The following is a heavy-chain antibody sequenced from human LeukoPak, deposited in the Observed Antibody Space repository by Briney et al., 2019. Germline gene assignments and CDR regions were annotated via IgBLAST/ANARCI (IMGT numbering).Heavy chain of an antibody. CDR1: GFTFSSYW. CDR2: IKQDGSEK. V-gene: IGHV3-7*01. CDR3: ARHGGVVVVPAAIREFVRYYYYMDV. J-gene: IGHJ6*03. D-gene: IGHD2-2*02. Sequence: PGGSLRLSCAASGFTFSSYWMSWVRQAPGKGLEWVANIKQDGSEKYYVGSVKGRFTISRDNAKNSLYLQMNSLRAEDTAVYYCARHGGVVVVPAAIREFVRYYYYMDVWGKGTTVTVSS.